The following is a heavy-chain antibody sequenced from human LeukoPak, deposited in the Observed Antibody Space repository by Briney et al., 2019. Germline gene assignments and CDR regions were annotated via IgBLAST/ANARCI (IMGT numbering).Heavy chain of an antibody. CDR3: ARVFGYDSRWFDP. CDR2: INHSGST. V-gene: IGHV4-34*01. Sequence: SETLSLTCAVYGGSFSGYYWSWIRQPPGKGLEWIGEINHSGSTNYNPSLKSRVTISVDTSKNQFSLKLSSVTAADTAVYYCARVFGYDSRWFDPWGQGTLVTVSS. CDR1: GGSFSGYY. D-gene: IGHD5-12*01. J-gene: IGHJ5*02.